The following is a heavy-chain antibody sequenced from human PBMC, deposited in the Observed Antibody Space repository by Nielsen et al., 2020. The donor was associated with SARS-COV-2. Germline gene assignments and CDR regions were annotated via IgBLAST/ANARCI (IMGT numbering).Heavy chain of an antibody. CDR2: INLNSGGT. CDR3: ARAGAADYLAIDY. J-gene: IGHJ4*02. Sequence: ASVKVSCKASGSTSTGYYIHWVRQAPGQGLEWMGRINLNSGGTNYVQKYQDRVTITRDTSATTTYMELSNLTSEDTGVYFCARAGAADYLAIDYWGQGTLVTVSS. CDR1: GSTSTGYY. V-gene: IGHV1-2*05. D-gene: IGHD4-11*01.